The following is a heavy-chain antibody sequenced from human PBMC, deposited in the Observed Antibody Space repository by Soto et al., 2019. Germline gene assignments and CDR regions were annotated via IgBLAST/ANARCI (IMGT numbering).Heavy chain of an antibody. V-gene: IGHV6-1*01. CDR3: ARDRQQLVSHYYYYYMDV. CDR1: GDSVSSNSAA. CDR2: TYYRSKWYN. J-gene: IGHJ6*03. Sequence: SQTLSLTCVISGDSVSSNSAAWNWIRQSPSRGLEWLGRTYYRSKWYNDYAVSVKSRITINPDTSKNQFSLQLNSVTPEDTAVYYCARDRQQLVSHYYYYYMDVWGKGTTVTVSS. D-gene: IGHD6-13*01.